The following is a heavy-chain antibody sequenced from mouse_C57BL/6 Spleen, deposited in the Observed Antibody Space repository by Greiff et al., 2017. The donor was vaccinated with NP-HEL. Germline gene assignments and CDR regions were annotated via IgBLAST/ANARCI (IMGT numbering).Heavy chain of an antibody. J-gene: IGHJ1*03. Sequence: VKLLESGPGLVQPSQSLSITCTVSGFSLTSYGVHWVRQSPGKGLEWLGVIWRGGSTDYNAAFMSRLSITKDNSKSQVFFKMNSLQADDTAIYYCAKIYGNWYFDVWGTGTTVTVSS. CDR1: GFSLTSYG. CDR2: IWRGGST. CDR3: AKIYGNWYFDV. V-gene: IGHV2-5*01. D-gene: IGHD1-1*01.